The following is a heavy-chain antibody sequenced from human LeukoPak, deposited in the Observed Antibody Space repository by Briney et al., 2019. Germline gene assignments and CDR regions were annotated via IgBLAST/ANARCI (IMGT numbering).Heavy chain of an antibody. J-gene: IGHJ5*01. CDR2: ISGYNGNT. CDR1: GYTFNNYG. D-gene: IGHD3-9*01. CDR3: ASVTYDILTGYYRDWFDS. Sequence: ASVEVSCKASGYTFNNYGVIWVRQAPGQGLEWMGWISGYNGNTNYAQKVQGRVTMTTETSTSTTYMELRSLRSDDTAVYYCASVTYDILTGYYRDWFDSWGKGTTVTVSS. V-gene: IGHV1-18*01.